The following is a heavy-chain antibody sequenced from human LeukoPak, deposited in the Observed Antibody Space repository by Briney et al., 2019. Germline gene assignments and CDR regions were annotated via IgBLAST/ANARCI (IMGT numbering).Heavy chain of an antibody. CDR1: GFSLSGYW. D-gene: IGHD5-12*01. V-gene: IGHV3-7*01. Sequence: GGSLRLSCAASGFSLSGYWMSWVRQAPGKGLEWVARLHADGNEKNFVGSVQGRFTVSRDNAKNSLYLQMNSLRVEDTAVYYCARGGYSFDYLGQGTLVTVSS. J-gene: IGHJ4*02. CDR3: ARGGYSFDY. CDR2: LHADGNEK.